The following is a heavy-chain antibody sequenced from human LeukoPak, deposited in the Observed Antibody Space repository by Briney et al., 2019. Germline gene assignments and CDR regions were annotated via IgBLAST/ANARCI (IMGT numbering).Heavy chain of an antibody. Sequence: PGGSLRLSCAASGFTFSSYGMHWVRQAPGKGLEWVAVIWYDGSNKYYADSVKGRFTISRDNSKNTLYLQMNSLRAEDTAVYYCARAVDTAMVDYWGQGTLVTVS. V-gene: IGHV3-33*01. CDR2: IWYDGSNK. D-gene: IGHD5-18*01. J-gene: IGHJ4*02. CDR1: GFTFSSYG. CDR3: ARAVDTAMVDY.